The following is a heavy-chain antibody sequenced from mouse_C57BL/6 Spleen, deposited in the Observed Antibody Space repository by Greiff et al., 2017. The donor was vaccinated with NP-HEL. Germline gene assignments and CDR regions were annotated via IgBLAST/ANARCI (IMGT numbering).Heavy chain of an antibody. Sequence: LEESGPELVKPGASVKISCKASGYAFSSSWMNWVKQRPGKGLEWIGRIYPGDGDTNYNGKFKGKATLTADKSSSTAYMQLSSLTSEDSAVYFCAREEDYLFAYWGQGTLVTVSA. D-gene: IGHD2-4*01. V-gene: IGHV1-82*01. CDR2: IYPGDGDT. J-gene: IGHJ3*01. CDR1: GYAFSSSW. CDR3: AREEDYLFAY.